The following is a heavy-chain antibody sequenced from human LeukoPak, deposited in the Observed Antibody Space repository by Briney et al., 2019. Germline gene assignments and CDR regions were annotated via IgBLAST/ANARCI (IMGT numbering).Heavy chain of an antibody. J-gene: IGHJ4*02. CDR3: AKAKGLGQLTRLLDY. V-gene: IGHV3-9*01. D-gene: IGHD6-13*01. Sequence: PGRSLRLSCAASGFTFDDYAMHWVRQAPGKGLEWVSGISWNSGSIGYADSVKGRFTISRDNAKNSLYLQMNSLRAEDTALYYCAKAKGLGQLTRLLDYWGQGTLVTVSS. CDR1: GFTFDDYA. CDR2: ISWNSGSI.